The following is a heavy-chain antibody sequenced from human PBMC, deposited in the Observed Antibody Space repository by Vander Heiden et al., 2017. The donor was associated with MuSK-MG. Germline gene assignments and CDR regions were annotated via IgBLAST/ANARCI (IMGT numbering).Heavy chain of an antibody. V-gene: IGHV1-69*01. Sequence: QVQLVQPGAEVKKPGSSVKVSCKASGATFSSYAISWVRQAPGQGLEWMGGIIPIFGTANYAQKFQGRVTITADESTSTAYMELSSLRSEDTAVYYCGGGLAASGADYWGQGTLVTVSS. CDR3: GGGLAASGADY. CDR2: IIPIFGTA. D-gene: IGHD6-13*01. J-gene: IGHJ4*02. CDR1: GATFSSYA.